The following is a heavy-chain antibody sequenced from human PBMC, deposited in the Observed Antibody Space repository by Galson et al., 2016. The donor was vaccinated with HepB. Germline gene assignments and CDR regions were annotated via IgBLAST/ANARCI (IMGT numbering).Heavy chain of an antibody. Sequence: SLRLSCAVSGFPFSRFAMTWVRQAPGRGLEWVASIDNSADTTHYVDSVKGRFTISRDNSRNTLYLQMRSLGAEDTAIYYCANDLVATGISGTLDYWGQGTLVTVSS. V-gene: IGHV3-23*01. J-gene: IGHJ4*02. CDR1: GFPFSRFA. CDR2: IDNSADTT. CDR3: ANDLVATGISGTLDY. D-gene: IGHD5-12*01.